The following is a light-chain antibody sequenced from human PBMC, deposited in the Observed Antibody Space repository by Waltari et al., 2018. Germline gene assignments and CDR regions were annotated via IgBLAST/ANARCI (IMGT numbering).Light chain of an antibody. CDR2: DAS. V-gene: IGKV3-11*01. CDR3: QQRSNWPSRS. CDR1: QSVSSC. J-gene: IGKJ4*01. Sequence: EIVLTQSPATLSLSPGERATLSCRASQSVSSCLAGFQQKHGQAPRILIIDASKRATDSPARLSASGSGTEFTLTISSLEPEDVAVYYCQQRSNWPSRSFGGGTKVEIK.